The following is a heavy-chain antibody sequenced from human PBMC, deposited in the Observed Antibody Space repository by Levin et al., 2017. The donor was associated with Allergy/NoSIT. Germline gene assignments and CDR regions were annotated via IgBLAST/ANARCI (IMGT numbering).Heavy chain of an antibody. Sequence: LSLPCAASGFTFSSYGMHWVRQAPGKGLEWVAVIWDDGYKKYYADSVKGRFTISRDNSKNTLYLQMNSLRAEDTAVYYCARVLRFHYYYYMDVWGKGTTVTVSS. D-gene: IGHD5-12*01. CDR1: GFTFSSYG. V-gene: IGHV3-33*01. J-gene: IGHJ6*03. CDR3: ARVLRFHYYYYMDV. CDR2: IWDDGYKK.